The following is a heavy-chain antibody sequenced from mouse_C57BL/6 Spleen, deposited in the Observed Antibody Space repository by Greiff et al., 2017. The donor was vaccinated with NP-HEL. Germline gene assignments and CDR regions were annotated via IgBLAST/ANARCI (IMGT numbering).Heavy chain of an antibody. CDR2: IDPSDSYT. CDR1: GYTFTSYW. Sequence: QVQLQQPGAELVMPGASVKLSCKASGYTFTSYWMHWVKQRPGQGLEWIGEIDPSDSYTNYNQKFKGKSTLTVDKSSSTAYMQLSSLTSEDSAVYYCASALITTVVAGAMDYWGQGTSVTVSS. D-gene: IGHD1-1*01. J-gene: IGHJ4*01. V-gene: IGHV1-69*01. CDR3: ASALITTVVAGAMDY.